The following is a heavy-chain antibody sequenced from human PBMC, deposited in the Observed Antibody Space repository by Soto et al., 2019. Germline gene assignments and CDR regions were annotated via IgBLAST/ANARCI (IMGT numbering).Heavy chain of an antibody. CDR3: ARDLYYVFWGGYLGPLHYYGGMGV. CDR1: GYTFTSYG. J-gene: IGHJ6*02. CDR2: ISAYNGNT. Sequence: GASVKVSCKASGYTFTSYGISWVRQAPGQGLEWMGWISAYNGNTNYAQKLQGRVTMTTDTSTSTAYMELRSLRSDDTAVYYCARDLYYVFWGGYLGPLHYYGGMGVWGQGTRVTVPS. V-gene: IGHV1-18*01. D-gene: IGHD3-3*01.